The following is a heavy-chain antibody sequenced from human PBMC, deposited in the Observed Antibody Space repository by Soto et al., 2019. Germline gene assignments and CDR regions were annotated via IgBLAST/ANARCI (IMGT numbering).Heavy chain of an antibody. CDR3: ARLWYSSGWPVCDY. D-gene: IGHD6-19*01. Sequence: QVQLLESGPRLVKPSETLSLTCTVSGGSITSYYWSWIRQPPGKGLEWIGYIYNSGNTNYNPSLKSRVTISVDTSTNQFSLKLTSVTAADTAWYYCARLWYSSGWPVCDYWGQGTLVTVSS. J-gene: IGHJ4*02. CDR2: IYNSGNT. V-gene: IGHV4-59*08. CDR1: GGSITSYY.